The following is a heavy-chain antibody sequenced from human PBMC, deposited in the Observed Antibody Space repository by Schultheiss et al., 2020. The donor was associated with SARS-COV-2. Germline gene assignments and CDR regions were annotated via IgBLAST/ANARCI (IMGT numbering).Heavy chain of an antibody. CDR1: GDTFTSYG. CDR2: INPNSGGT. CDR3: ARDIVVPAAIPGEVYYYYMDV. Sequence: ASVKVSCKASGDTFTSYGISWVRQAPGQGLEWMGRINPNSGGTNYAQKFQGRVTMTRDTSISTAYMELRSLRSDDTAVYYCARDIVVPAAIPGEVYYYYMDVWGKGTTVTVSS. J-gene: IGHJ6*03. V-gene: IGHV1-2*06. D-gene: IGHD2-2*02.